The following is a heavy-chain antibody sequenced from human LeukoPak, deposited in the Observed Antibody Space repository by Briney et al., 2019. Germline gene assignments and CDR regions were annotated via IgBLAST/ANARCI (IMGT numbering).Heavy chain of an antibody. Sequence: ASVKVSCKASGYTFTSYYMHWVRQAPGQGLEWMGIINPSGGSTSYAQKFQGRVTMTRDTSTSTVYMELSSLRSEDTAVYYCARVYYYDSSGPLGMDVWGQGTTVTVSS. V-gene: IGHV1-46*01. J-gene: IGHJ6*02. CDR2: INPSGGST. D-gene: IGHD3-22*01. CDR1: GYTFTSYY. CDR3: ARVYYYDSSGPLGMDV.